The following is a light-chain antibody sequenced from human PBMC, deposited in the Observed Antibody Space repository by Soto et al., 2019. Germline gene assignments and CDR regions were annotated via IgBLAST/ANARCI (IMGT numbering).Light chain of an antibody. CDR3: QQFKSGTWT. Sequence: DIQMTQSPSTLSASVGDRVTITCRASQNIERWLAWYQQKPGKAPKLLLYDVSILESGVPSRFSGSGSGTEFILTINGLQPDDFATYFCQQFKSGTWTFGHGTKVDIK. CDR2: DVS. J-gene: IGKJ1*01. V-gene: IGKV1-5*01. CDR1: QNIERW.